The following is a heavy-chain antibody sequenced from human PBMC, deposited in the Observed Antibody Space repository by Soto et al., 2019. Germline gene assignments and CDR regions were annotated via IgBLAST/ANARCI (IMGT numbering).Heavy chain of an antibody. V-gene: IGHV4-59*01. CDR3: ARGTGPQGVPADRRSGFDY. CDR2: IYYSGST. CDR1: GGSISSYY. J-gene: IGHJ4*02. Sequence: SATLSLTCTFSGGSISSYYWSWIRQPPGKGLEWIGYIYYSGSTNYNPSLKSRVTISVDTSKNQFSLKLSSVTAADTAVYYCARGTGPQGVPADRRSGFDYWGQGTLVTVSS. D-gene: IGHD2-2*01.